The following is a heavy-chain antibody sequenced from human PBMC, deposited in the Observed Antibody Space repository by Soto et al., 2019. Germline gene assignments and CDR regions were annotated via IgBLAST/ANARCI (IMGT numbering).Heavy chain of an antibody. CDR3: AGGGVRGVITRTRDYYGMDV. J-gene: IGHJ6*02. CDR2: TYPGDSDT. Sequence: GGGLKRSWEGFGKNVYSYWSGGVGQMAGKKPGCLGLTYPGDSDTRYSPSFQGQVTISADKSISTAYLQWSSLKASDTAMYYCAGGGVRGVITRTRDYYGMDVWGQGTTVTVSS. V-gene: IGHV5-51*01. D-gene: IGHD3-10*01. CDR1: GKNVYSYW.